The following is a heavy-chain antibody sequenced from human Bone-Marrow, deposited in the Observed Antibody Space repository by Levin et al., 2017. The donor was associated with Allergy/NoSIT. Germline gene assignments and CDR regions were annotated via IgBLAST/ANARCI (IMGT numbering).Heavy chain of an antibody. CDR2: INPNSGGT. CDR3: AKGSMITFGGVIAHDLGMDV. D-gene: IGHD3-16*02. J-gene: IGHJ6*02. CDR1: GYTFTGYY. V-gene: IGHV1-2*04. Sequence: ASVKVSCKASGYTFTGYYMHWVRQAPGQGLEWMGWINPNSGGTNYAQKFQGWVTMTRDTSISTAYMELSRLRSDDTAVYYCAKGSMITFGGVIAHDLGMDVWGQGTTVTVSS.